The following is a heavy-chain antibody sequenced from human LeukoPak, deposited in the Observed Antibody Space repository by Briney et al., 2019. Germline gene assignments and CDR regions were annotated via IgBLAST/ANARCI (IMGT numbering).Heavy chain of an antibody. D-gene: IGHD3-22*01. Sequence: NTGGSLRLSCAASGFTFSSYSMNGVRQAPGNGLEWVSSISSSGSYIHYADSVKGRFTISRDNAKNSLYLQMNSLRAEDTAVYYCARDKRWLLLPDYWGQRTLVTVSS. J-gene: IGHJ4*02. CDR1: GFTFSSYS. CDR2: ISSSGSYI. V-gene: IGHV3-21*01. CDR3: ARDKRWLLLPDY.